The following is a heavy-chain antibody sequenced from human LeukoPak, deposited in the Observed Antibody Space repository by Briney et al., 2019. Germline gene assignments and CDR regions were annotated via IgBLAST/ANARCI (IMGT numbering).Heavy chain of an antibody. D-gene: IGHD2-21*01. CDR1: GXTFSGYS. J-gene: IGHJ4*02. V-gene: IGHV3-30-3*01. CDR2: ISDDGSTH. Sequence: GGSLRLSCAASGXTFSGYSVHWVRQAPGRGLEWVAVISDDGSTHFHADSVQGRFTISRDNSKNTLSLQMNGLRAEDTAVYYCAREGHRGLRDFDYWGQGTLVTVSS. CDR3: AREGHRGLRDFDY.